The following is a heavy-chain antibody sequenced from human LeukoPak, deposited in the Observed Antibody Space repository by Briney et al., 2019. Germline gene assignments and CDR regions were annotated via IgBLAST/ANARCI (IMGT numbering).Heavy chain of an antibody. Sequence: PSETLSLTCTVSGDYINTYYWSWLRQPPGKGLEWIGYIYYSGSTNYNPSLKSRVTISVDRSKNQFSLKLSSVTAADTAVYYCARDGLGYGEWGQGTLVTVSS. V-gene: IGHV4-59*01. D-gene: IGHD3-10*01. J-gene: IGHJ4*02. CDR3: ARDGLGYGE. CDR1: GDYINTYY. CDR2: IYYSGST.